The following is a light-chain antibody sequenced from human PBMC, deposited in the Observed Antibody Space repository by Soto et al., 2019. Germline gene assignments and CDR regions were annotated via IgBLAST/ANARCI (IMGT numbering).Light chain of an antibody. Sequence: QSVLTQPASVSGSPGQSITISCTGTGSDVGANNFVSWYQQLPGKAPKLMIFDVSHRPSGVSYRFSGSKSGNTASLTISGLRAEDEADYFCSSYTSSSTYVFATGTKVTVL. CDR3: SSYTSSSTYV. CDR2: DVS. V-gene: IGLV2-14*03. CDR1: GSDVGANNF. J-gene: IGLJ1*01.